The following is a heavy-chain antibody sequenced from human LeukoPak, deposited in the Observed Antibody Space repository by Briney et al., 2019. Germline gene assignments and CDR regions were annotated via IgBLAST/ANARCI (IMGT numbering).Heavy chain of an antibody. Sequence: GGSLRLSCAASGFTFSSYTMSWVRQAPGKGLEWVSVISGGGVSTYYADSVKGRFTISRDNSKNTLYLQMNSLRAEDTAVYYCAKWARYCTNGVCYYFDYWGQGTLVTVSS. D-gene: IGHD2-8*01. J-gene: IGHJ4*02. V-gene: IGHV3-23*01. CDR1: GFTFSSYT. CDR3: AKWARYCTNGVCYYFDY. CDR2: ISGGGVST.